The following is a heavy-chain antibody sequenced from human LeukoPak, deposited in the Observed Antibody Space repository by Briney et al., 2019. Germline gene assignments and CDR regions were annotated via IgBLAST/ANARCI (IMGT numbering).Heavy chain of an antibody. Sequence: SVKVSCKSSRGTFSNYPISWLRQPPGQGLEWMGGTIPNFGTANYTQKFQARVTHTAHESTSTAYMELSSLRSEDTAVYYCARGGDGVVVPAGISAFDIWGQGTMVTVSS. CDR2: TIPNFGTA. CDR3: ARGGDGVVVPAGISAFDI. V-gene: IGHV1-69*13. D-gene: IGHD2-2*01. J-gene: IGHJ3*02. CDR1: RGTFSNYP.